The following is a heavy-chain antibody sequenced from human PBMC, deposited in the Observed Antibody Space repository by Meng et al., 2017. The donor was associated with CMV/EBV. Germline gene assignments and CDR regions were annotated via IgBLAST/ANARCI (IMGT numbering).Heavy chain of an antibody. Sequence: GESLKISCAASGFTFDDYAMHWVRQAPGKGLEWVSSISSSSSYIYYADSVKGRFTISRDNAKNSLYLQMNSLRAEDTAVYYCARDNDFWSGYYRYYYYYYGMDVWGQGTTVTVSS. CDR3: ARDNDFWSGYYRYYYYYYGMDV. J-gene: IGHJ6*02. D-gene: IGHD3-3*01. V-gene: IGHV3-21*01. CDR2: ISSSSSYI. CDR1: GFTFDDYA.